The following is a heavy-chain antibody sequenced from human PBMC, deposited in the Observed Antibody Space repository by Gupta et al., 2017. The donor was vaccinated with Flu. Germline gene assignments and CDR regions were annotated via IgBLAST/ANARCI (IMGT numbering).Heavy chain of an antibody. CDR3: ARKGGGHCSGGTCYSFDY. D-gene: IGHD2-15*01. V-gene: IGHV1-69*01. CDR2: IIPVFGPT. J-gene: IGHJ4*02. Sequence: INWVRRAPGQGLGWMGGIIPVFGPTKYEQKFQGRVTITADESTNTAYLELSSLRSEDTAVYYCARKGGGHCSGGTCYSFDYWGQGTLVTVSS.